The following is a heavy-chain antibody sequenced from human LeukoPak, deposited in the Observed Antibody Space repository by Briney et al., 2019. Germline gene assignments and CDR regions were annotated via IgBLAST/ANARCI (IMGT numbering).Heavy chain of an antibody. CDR2: IWYDGSNK. CDR3: ARDGGAARPLDY. CDR1: GFTFSSYG. J-gene: IGHJ4*02. D-gene: IGHD6-6*01. V-gene: IGHV3-33*01. Sequence: GRSLRLSCAASGFTFSSYGMHRVRQAPGKGLEWVAVIWYDGSNKYYADSVKGRFTISRDNSKNTLYLQMNSLRAEDTAVYYCARDGGAARPLDYWGQGTLVTVSS.